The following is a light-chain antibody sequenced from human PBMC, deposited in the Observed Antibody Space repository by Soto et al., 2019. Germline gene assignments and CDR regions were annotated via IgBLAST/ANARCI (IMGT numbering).Light chain of an antibody. CDR3: SSYTSTSIVI. Sequence: QSVLTQPASVSGSPGQSITISCTGTSSDVGAYNYVSWYQQFPGKAPKLMIYDVSDRPSGVSNRFSGSKSGNTASLTISGLQAEDEADYYCSSYTSTSIVIFGGGTQLTVL. CDR2: DVS. V-gene: IGLV2-14*01. J-gene: IGLJ2*01. CDR1: SSDVGAYNY.